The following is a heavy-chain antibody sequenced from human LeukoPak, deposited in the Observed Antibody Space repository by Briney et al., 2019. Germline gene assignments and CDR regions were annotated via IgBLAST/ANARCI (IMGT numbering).Heavy chain of an antibody. Sequence: ASVKVSYKASGYTFTSYYMHWVRQAPGQGLEWMGIINPSGGSTSYAQKFQGRVTMTRDMSTSAVYMELSSLRSEDTAVYYCARAYYDFWSGYYSGYYYMDVWGKGTTVTVSS. CDR3: ARAYYDFWSGYYSGYYYMDV. D-gene: IGHD3-3*01. CDR1: GYTFTSYY. CDR2: INPSGGST. J-gene: IGHJ6*03. V-gene: IGHV1-46*01.